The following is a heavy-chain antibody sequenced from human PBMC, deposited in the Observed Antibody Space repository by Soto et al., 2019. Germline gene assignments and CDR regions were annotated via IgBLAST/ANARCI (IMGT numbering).Heavy chain of an antibody. V-gene: IGHV4-34*01. D-gene: IGHD5-12*01. CDR3: ARRMRSGYSGYGKVRGAFDI. CDR2: INHSGST. CDR1: GGSFSGYY. Sequence: SETLSLTCAVYGGSFSGYYWSWIRQPPGKGLEWIGEINHSGSTNYNPSLKSRVTISVDTSKNQFSLKLSSVTAADTAVYYCARRMRSGYSGYGKVRGAFDIWGQGTMVTVSS. J-gene: IGHJ3*02.